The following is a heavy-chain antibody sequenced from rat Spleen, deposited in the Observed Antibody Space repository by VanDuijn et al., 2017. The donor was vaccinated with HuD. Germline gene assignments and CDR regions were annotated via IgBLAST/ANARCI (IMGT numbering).Heavy chain of an antibody. V-gene: IGHV5-7*01. Sequence: EVQLVESGGGLVQPGRSLKLSCAASGFTFSDYNMAWVRQAPKKGLEWVATISYDGSSTYYRDSVKGRFTISRDNAKSTLYLQMDSLRSEDTATYYCARQEDYWYFDFWGPGTMVTVSS. CDR1: GFTFSDYN. CDR3: ARQEDYWYFDF. J-gene: IGHJ1*01. CDR2: ISYDGSST. D-gene: IGHD1-11*01.